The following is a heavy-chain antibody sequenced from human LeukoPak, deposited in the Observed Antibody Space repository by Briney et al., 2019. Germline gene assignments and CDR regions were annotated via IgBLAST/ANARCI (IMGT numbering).Heavy chain of an antibody. J-gene: IGHJ4*02. Sequence: SETLSLTCAVSGGSFIGYHWNWIRQPPGKGLEWIGEINHSGNTNYNPSLKSRVTVSIDTSKNQFSLKLRSLTAADTAVYYCARDPTTVVTTPYYFGDWGQGTLVTVSS. CDR1: GGSFIGYH. CDR3: ARDPTTVVTTPYYFGD. D-gene: IGHD4-23*01. CDR2: INHSGNT. V-gene: IGHV4-34*01.